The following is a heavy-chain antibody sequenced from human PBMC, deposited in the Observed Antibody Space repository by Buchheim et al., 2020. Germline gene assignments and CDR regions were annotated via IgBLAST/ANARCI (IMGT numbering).Heavy chain of an antibody. D-gene: IGHD3-10*01. Sequence: QVQLVESGGGVVQPGRSLRPSCAASGFTFSSYAMHWVRQAPGKGLEWVAVISYDGSNKYYADSVKGRFTISRDNSKNTLYLQMNSLRAEDTAVYYCARDGANYYGSGSYGWFDPWGQGTL. CDR3: ARDGANYYGSGSYGWFDP. CDR1: GFTFSSYA. V-gene: IGHV3-30*04. J-gene: IGHJ5*02. CDR2: ISYDGSNK.